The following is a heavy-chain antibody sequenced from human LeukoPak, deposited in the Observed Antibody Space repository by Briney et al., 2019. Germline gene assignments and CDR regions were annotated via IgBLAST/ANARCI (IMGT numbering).Heavy chain of an antibody. CDR1: GFTFSSYA. J-gene: IGHJ4*02. V-gene: IGHV3-23*01. CDR2: ISGSGGST. Sequence: GGSLRLSCAASGFTFSSYAMSWVRQAPGKGLEWVSAISGSGGSTYYADSVKGRFTISRDNSKNTLYLQMNSLRAEDTAVYYCARDWAAAGFFDYWGQGTLVTVSS. D-gene: IGHD6-13*01. CDR3: ARDWAAAGFFDY.